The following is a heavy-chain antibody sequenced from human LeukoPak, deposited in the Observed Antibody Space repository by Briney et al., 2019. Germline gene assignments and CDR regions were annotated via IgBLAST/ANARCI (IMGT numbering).Heavy chain of an antibody. CDR3: ARSSYYYYGMDV. J-gene: IGHJ6*02. Sequence: SETLSLTCAVYGGSFSSYYWSWIRQPPGKGLEWIGEINHSGSTNYNPSLKSRVTISVDTSKNQFSLKLSSVTAADTAVYYCARSSYYYYGMDVWGQGTTVTVSS. V-gene: IGHV4-34*01. CDR1: GGSFSSYY. CDR2: INHSGST.